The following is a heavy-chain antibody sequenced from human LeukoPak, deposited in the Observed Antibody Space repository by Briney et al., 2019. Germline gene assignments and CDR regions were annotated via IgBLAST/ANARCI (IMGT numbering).Heavy chain of an antibody. Sequence: GGSLRLSCAASGFTFSSYAMHWVRQAPGKGLEWVAVIWYDGSNKYYADSVKGRFTISRDNSKNTLYLQMNSLRAEDTAVYYCARTPCLYGSGSYFDYWGQGTLVTVSS. CDR2: IWYDGSNK. CDR1: GFTFSSYA. J-gene: IGHJ4*02. V-gene: IGHV3-33*01. D-gene: IGHD3-10*01. CDR3: ARTPCLYGSGSYFDY.